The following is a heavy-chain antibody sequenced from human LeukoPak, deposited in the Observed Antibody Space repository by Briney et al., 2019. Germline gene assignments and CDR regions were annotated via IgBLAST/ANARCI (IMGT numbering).Heavy chain of an antibody. J-gene: IGHJ4*02. D-gene: IGHD6-19*01. CDR2: VASSGTTK. CDR1: GFSFNTYE. V-gene: IGHV3-48*03. CDR3: ASGGWHYVFNY. Sequence: GGSLRLSCAASGFSFNTYEMNWVRQAPGKGLEWISYVASSGTTKYYADSVQGRFTISRDNAKNSLYLQMNSLRVEDTAVYYCASGGWHYVFNYWGQGTLVTVSS.